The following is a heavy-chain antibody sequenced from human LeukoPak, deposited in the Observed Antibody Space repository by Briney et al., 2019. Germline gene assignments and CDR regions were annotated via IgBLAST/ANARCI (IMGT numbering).Heavy chain of an antibody. CDR2: IYYSGST. V-gene: IGHV4-59*08. Sequence: SETLSLTCTVSGGSISSYYWSWIRQPPGKGLEWIGYIYYSGSTNYNPSLKSRVTISVDTSKNQFSLKLSSVTAADTAVYYCAGTRSGYYSSPFDYWGQGTLATVSS. CDR1: GGSISSYY. CDR3: AGTRSGYYSSPFDY. J-gene: IGHJ4*02. D-gene: IGHD3-22*01.